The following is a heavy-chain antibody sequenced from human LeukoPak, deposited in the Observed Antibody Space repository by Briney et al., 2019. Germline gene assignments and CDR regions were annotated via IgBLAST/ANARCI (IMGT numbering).Heavy chain of an antibody. CDR2: ISGSGGST. Sequence: GGSLRLSCAASGFTFSSYAMSWVRQAPGKGLDWVSAISGSGGSTYYADSVKGRFTISRDNSKNTLYLQMNSLRAGDTAVYYCAKTPPNCSGGSCYEDYWGQGTLVTVSS. V-gene: IGHV3-23*01. CDR3: AKTPPNCSGGSCYEDY. J-gene: IGHJ4*02. CDR1: GFTFSSYA. D-gene: IGHD2-15*01.